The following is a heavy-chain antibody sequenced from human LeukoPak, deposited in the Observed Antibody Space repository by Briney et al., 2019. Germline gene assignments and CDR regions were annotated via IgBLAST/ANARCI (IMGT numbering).Heavy chain of an antibody. J-gene: IGHJ3*02. V-gene: IGHV4-61*08. D-gene: IGHD2-21*01. CDR3: ARVRLGVVDAFDI. Sequence: SETLSLTCAVSGGSISSGGYSWSWIRQPPGKGLEWIGYIYYSGSTNYNPSLKSRVTISVDTSKNQFSLKLSSVTAADTAVYYCARVRLGVVDAFDIWGQGTMVTVSS. CDR2: IYYSGST. CDR1: GGSISSGGYS.